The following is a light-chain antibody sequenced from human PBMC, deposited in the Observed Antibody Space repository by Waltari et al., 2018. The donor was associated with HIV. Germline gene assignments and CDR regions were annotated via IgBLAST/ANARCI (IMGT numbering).Light chain of an antibody. Sequence: QSALTQPASVSGSPGPSITISCTGTSSDVGGYNYVSWYQQHPDKAPKLMIYDVTNRPSGVSNRFSGSKSGNTASLTISWLQAQDEADYYCSSYTSSSTPVFGTGTKVTVL. J-gene: IGLJ1*01. CDR1: SSDVGGYNY. CDR2: DVT. V-gene: IGLV2-14*01. CDR3: SSYTSSSTPV.